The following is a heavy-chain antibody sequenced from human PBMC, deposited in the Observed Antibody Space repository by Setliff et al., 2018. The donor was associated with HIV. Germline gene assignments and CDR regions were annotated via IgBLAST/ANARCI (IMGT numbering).Heavy chain of an antibody. J-gene: IGHJ4*02. CDR1: GGSMSSSGPGYY. CDR2: VYYRGRT. D-gene: IGHD3-3*01. V-gene: IGHV4-39*01. CDR3: ARSQPDTIFGVVTFDC. Sequence: KPSETLSLTCTVSGGSMSSSGPGYYWGWVRQTPGGGLEWIGSVYYRGRTYYNPSLKSRVTISVDTSKNQLSLRLTSMAAADTAMYYCARSQPDTIFGVVTFDCWGQGKMVTV.